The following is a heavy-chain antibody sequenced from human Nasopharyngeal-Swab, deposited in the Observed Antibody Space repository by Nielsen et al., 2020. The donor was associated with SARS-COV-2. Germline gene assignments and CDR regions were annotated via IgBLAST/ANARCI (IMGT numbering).Heavy chain of an antibody. Sequence: ESLKISCAASGFTFSSYAMSWVRQAPGKGLEWVSAISGSGGSTYYADSVKGRFTISRDNSKNTLYLQMNSLRAEDTAVYYCAKSFTGPAAIYYWGQGTLVTVSS. V-gene: IGHV3-23*01. CDR1: GFTFSSYA. J-gene: IGHJ4*02. CDR2: ISGSGGST. CDR3: AKSFTGPAAIYY. D-gene: IGHD2-2*01.